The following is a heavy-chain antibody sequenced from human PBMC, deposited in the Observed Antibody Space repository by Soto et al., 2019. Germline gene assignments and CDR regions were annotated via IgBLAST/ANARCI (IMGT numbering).Heavy chain of an antibody. CDR2: LLRPGRST. V-gene: IGHV3-23*01. CDR1: GFMFSDYA. CDR3: ARDAIANDGIWLMDS. J-gene: IGHJ5*02. Sequence: GGSLRLSCAASGFMFSDYAMTWARQSPGKELEWVSGLLRPGRSTYYADSVKGRFTISGDTSANTVYLQMDSLRAEDTAVYYCARDAIANDGIWLMDSWGQGTVVTVSS. D-gene: IGHD3-16*01.